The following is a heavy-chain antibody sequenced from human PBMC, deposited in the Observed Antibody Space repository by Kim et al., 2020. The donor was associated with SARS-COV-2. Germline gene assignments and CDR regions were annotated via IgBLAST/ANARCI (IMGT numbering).Heavy chain of an antibody. CDR1: GFTFNYFG. D-gene: IGHD3-9*01. CDR2: ISHDGTDK. V-gene: IGHV3-30*18. CDR3: AKDVRNFDYRDGMYV. J-gene: IGHJ6*02. Sequence: GGSLRLSCAASGFTFNYFGMHWVRQAPGKGLEWVTTISHDGTDKYYVDSVKGRFTISRDNSMNTLHLQMNSLRPADTAVYYCAKDVRNFDYRDGMYVWGPGTTVTVSS.